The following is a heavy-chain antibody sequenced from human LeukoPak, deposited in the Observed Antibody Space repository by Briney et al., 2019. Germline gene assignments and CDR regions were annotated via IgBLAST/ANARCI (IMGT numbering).Heavy chain of an antibody. CDR2: IYSSGYT. Sequence: SETLSLTCTVSGGSVSTSSYYWGWIRQPPGKGLEWIGRIYSSGYTYYNPSLKSRATISVDTSKNQFSLKLTSVTAADTAVYYCVGSDLTQDYWDYWGQGTLVTVSS. CDR1: GGSVSTSSYY. J-gene: IGHJ4*02. D-gene: IGHD2-15*01. V-gene: IGHV4-39*07. CDR3: VGSDLTQDYWDY.